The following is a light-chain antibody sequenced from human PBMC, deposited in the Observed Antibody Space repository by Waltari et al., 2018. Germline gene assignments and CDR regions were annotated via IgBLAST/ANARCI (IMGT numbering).Light chain of an antibody. CDR1: RTVASN. J-gene: IGKJ4*02. Sequence: EIVMTQSPATLSVSPGERATLSCRASRTVASNLAWYQQKPGQPPRLLSYGASTRAAGVPARFSGSGSGTEVTRTISSLQSEDIAVYFCQQYNHWLLTFGGGTKVQMK. V-gene: IGKV3-15*01. CDR2: GAS. CDR3: QQYNHWLLT.